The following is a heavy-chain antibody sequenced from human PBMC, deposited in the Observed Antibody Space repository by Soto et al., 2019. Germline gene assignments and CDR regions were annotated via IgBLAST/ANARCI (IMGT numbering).Heavy chain of an antibody. CDR3: AVRLRFFGEGPSY. CDR2: ISSSSSYI. J-gene: IGHJ4*02. Sequence: GGSLRLSCAASGFTFSSYSMNWVRQAPWKGLEWVSSISSSSSYIYYADSVKGRFTISRDNAKNSLYMQMNSLRAEDTAVYYCAVRLRFFGEGPSYSGQPTRANVS. D-gene: IGHD3-3*01. V-gene: IGHV3-21*01. CDR1: GFTFSSYS.